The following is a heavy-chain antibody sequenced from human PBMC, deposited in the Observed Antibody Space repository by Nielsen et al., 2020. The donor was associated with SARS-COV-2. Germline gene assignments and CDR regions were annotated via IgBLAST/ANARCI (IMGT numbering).Heavy chain of an antibody. CDR2: IFYTGNT. D-gene: IGHD3-10*01. V-gene: IGHV4-61*01. CDR1: GGSVSRGSHY. J-gene: IGHJ4*02. Sequence: SETMSLTCIVSGGSVSRGSHYWSWIRQPPGKGLEWIGYIFYTGNTNYKPSLESRVTMSIDTSRNQFSLSLNSVTAADTAVYYCSRDRGDLRKYYFDSWGQGTQITVSA. CDR3: SRDRGDLRKYYFDS.